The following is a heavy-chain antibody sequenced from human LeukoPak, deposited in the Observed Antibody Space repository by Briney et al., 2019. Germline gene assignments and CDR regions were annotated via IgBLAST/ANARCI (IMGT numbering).Heavy chain of an antibody. CDR1: GFTFASYA. CDR3: AKDDGNPYGSGSYFDY. J-gene: IGHJ4*02. V-gene: IGHV3-23*01. Sequence: GGSLRLSCAPCGFTFASYAMTWVRQAPGKGLEWVSAISGSGVSTYHADSVKGRFTISRDNSKNTLYLQMNSLRAEDTAVYYCAKDDGNPYGSGSYFDYWGQGTLVTVSS. CDR2: ISGSGVST. D-gene: IGHD3-10*01.